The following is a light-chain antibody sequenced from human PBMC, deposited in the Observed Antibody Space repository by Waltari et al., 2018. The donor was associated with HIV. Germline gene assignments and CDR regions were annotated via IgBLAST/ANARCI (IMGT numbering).Light chain of an antibody. CDR1: SSNIVSNT. V-gene: IGLV1-44*01. CDR3: AAWDDSLKGVV. Sequence: QSVLTQSPSASGTPGQRVTISCSGSSSNIVSNTVNWYQQLPGTAPKLLIYSNNQRPSGVPDRFSGSKSGTSASLAISGLQSEDEADYYCAAWDDSLKGVVFGGGTKLTVL. J-gene: IGLJ2*01. CDR2: SNN.